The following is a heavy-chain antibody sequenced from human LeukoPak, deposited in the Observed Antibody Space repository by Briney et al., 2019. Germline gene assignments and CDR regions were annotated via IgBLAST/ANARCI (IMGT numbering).Heavy chain of an antibody. V-gene: IGHV3-23*01. CDR2: ISGGGEDT. J-gene: IGHJ2*01. CDR3: AKPRAMTTGVGRYFDL. D-gene: IGHD1-1*01. Sequence: PGGSLRLSCAASGFTFTSYAMSWIRQAPGKGLEWVSAISGGGEDTYYPDSVKGRFTISRDNSKNTLYLQMNSLRAEDTAIYYCAKPRAMTTGVGRYFDLWGRGTLVTVSS. CDR1: GFTFTSYA.